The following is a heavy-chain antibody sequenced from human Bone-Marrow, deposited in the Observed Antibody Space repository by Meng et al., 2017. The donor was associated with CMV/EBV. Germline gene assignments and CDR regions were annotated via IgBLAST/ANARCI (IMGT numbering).Heavy chain of an antibody. J-gene: IGHJ4*02. D-gene: IGHD4-17*01. V-gene: IGHV1-18*01. CDR2: ISAYNGNT. CDR1: GYTFTSYG. Sequence: CKASGYTFTSYGISWVRQAPGQGLEWMGWISAYNGNTNYAQKLQGRVTMTTDTSTSTAYMELRSLRSDDTAVYYCARLMNPPYGDYVWYYFDYWGQGTLV. CDR3: ARLMNPPYGDYVWYYFDY.